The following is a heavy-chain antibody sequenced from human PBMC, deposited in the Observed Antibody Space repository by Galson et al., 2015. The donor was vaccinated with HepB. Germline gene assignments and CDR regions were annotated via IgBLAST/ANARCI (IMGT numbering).Heavy chain of an antibody. J-gene: IGHJ2*01. CDR2: INPSGGST. V-gene: IGHV1-46*01. CDR1: GYTFTSYY. D-gene: IGHD3-22*01. CDR3: ARVIGAYDSSGSWYFDL. Sequence: SVKVSCKASGYTFTSYYMHWVRQAPGQGLEWMGIINPSGGSTSYAQKFQGRVTMTRDTSTSTVYMELSSLRSEDTAVYYCARVIGAYDSSGSWYFDLWGRGTLVTVSS.